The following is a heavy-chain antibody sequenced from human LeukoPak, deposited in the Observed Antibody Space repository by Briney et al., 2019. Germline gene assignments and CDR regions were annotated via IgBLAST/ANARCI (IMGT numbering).Heavy chain of an antibody. CDR2: IYYSGST. CDR1: GGSITSYY. D-gene: IGHD3-22*01. CDR3: ARGRYDTSGYPDDY. J-gene: IGHJ4*02. Sequence: SETLSLTCTVSGGSITSYYWGWFRQPPGKGLEWIGYIYYSGSTNYNPSLKSRVTISVDMSKNQFSLKLSSVTAADTAVYYCARGRYDTSGYPDDYWGQRTLVTVSS. V-gene: IGHV4-59*08.